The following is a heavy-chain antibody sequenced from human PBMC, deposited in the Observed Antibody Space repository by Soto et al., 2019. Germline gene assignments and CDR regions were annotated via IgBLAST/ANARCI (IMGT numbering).Heavy chain of an antibody. V-gene: IGHV1-24*01. CDR3: AKDSHWAIISPTHDY. D-gene: IGHD2-2*01. Sequence: ASVKVSCKVSGYTLTELSMHWVRQAPGKGLEWMGGFDPEDGETIYAQKFQGRVTMTEDTSTDTAYMELSSLRAEDTAIYYCAKDSHWAIISPTHDYWGHGTLVTVSS. CDR1: GYTLTELS. CDR2: FDPEDGET. J-gene: IGHJ4*01.